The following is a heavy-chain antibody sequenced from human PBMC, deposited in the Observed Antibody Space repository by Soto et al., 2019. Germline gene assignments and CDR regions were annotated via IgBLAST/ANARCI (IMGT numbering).Heavy chain of an antibody. CDR1: GGSISSSSYY. CDR3: ARNHYDFWSGYLYYFDY. D-gene: IGHD3-3*01. CDR2: IYYSGST. Sequence: SETLSLTCTVSGGSISSSSYYWGWIRQPPGKGLEWIGSIYYSGSTYYNPSLKSRVTISVDTSKNQFSLKLSSVTAADTAVYYCARNHYDFWSGYLYYFDYWGQGTLVTVSS. V-gene: IGHV4-39*01. J-gene: IGHJ4*02.